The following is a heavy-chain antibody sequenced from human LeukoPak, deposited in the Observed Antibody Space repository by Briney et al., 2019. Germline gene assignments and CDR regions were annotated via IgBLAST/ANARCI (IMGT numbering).Heavy chain of an antibody. CDR2: ITPDGTST. CDR3: ARGALGVYAFDL. J-gene: IGHJ3*01. D-gene: IGHD3-3*01. CDR1: GFTFSTYW. Sequence: GGSLRLSCAASGFTFSTYWMHWVRHAPGKGLVWVSRITPDGTSTTYADSVKGRFTISRDNAKNTLYVQMNSLRAEDTAVYYCARGALGVYAFDLWGQGTVVTVSS. V-gene: IGHV3-74*01.